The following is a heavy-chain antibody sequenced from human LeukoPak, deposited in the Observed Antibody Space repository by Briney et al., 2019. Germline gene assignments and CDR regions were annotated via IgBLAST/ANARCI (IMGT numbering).Heavy chain of an antibody. V-gene: IGHV5-51*01. CDR2: IYPDDSRT. J-gene: IGHJ4*02. CDR3: ARPSYGASDY. Sequence: GESLQISCQGSGYSFTSYWIGWVRQMPGKGLEWMGIIYPDDSRTRYSPSFQGQVTISVDKSITTAYLQWTSLKASDTAMYYCARPSYGASDYWGQGTLVTVSS. CDR1: GYSFTSYW. D-gene: IGHD4-17*01.